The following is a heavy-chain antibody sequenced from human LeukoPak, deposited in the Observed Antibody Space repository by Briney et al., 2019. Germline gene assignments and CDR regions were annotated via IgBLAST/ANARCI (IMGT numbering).Heavy chain of an antibody. V-gene: IGHV6-1*01. CDR2: TYYRSKWYN. D-gene: IGHD2-15*01. CDR1: GDSVFSNSS. CDR3: AAGGGRVAATLGLYYYGMDV. J-gene: IGHJ6*02. Sequence: SQTLSLTCAISGDSVFSNSSWNWIRQSPSRGLEWLGRTYYRSKWYNDYVVSVKSRININPDTSKNQFSLQLSSVTAADTAVYYCAAGGGRVAATLGLYYYGMDVWGQGTTVTVSS.